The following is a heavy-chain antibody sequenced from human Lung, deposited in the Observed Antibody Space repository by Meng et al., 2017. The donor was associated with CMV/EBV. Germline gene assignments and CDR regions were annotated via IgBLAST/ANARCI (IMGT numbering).Heavy chain of an antibody. CDR2: ISSSSSYI. J-gene: IGHJ6*02. D-gene: IGHD6-6*01. V-gene: IGHV3-21*01. CDR3: ARDSSSSCYYYYYYYGMDV. CDR1: GFTFSSYS. Sequence: GGSLKISCAASGFTFSSYSMNWVRQAPGKGLEWVSSISSSSSYIYYADSVKGRFTISRDNAKNSLYLQMNSLRAEDTAVYYCARDSSSSCYYYYYYYGMDVXGQGXTVTVSS.